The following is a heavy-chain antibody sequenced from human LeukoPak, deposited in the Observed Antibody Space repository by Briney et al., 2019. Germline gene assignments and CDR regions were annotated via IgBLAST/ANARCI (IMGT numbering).Heavy chain of an antibody. Sequence: GGSLRLSCAASGFTFDDYAMSWVRQAPGKGLEWVSAISGSGGSTYYADSVKGRFTISRDNSKNTLYLQMNSLRAEDTAVYYCAKDAREGGDGYNYYFDYWGQGTLVTVSS. CDR2: ISGSGGST. V-gene: IGHV3-23*01. J-gene: IGHJ4*02. CDR1: GFTFDDYA. CDR3: AKDAREGGDGYNYYFDY. D-gene: IGHD5-24*01.